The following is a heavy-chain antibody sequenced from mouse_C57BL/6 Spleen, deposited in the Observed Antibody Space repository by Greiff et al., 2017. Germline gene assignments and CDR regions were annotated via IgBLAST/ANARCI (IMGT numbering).Heavy chain of an antibody. Sequence: EVQLVESGGGLVKPGGSLKLSCAASGFTFSDYGMHWVRQAPEKGLEWVAYISSGSSTIYYADTVKGRFTISRDNAKNTLFLQMTSLRSEDTAMYYCARHYYGSSYDAMDYWGQGTSVTVSS. CDR2: ISSGSSTI. CDR1: GFTFSDYG. J-gene: IGHJ4*01. D-gene: IGHD1-1*01. V-gene: IGHV5-17*01. CDR3: ARHYYGSSYDAMDY.